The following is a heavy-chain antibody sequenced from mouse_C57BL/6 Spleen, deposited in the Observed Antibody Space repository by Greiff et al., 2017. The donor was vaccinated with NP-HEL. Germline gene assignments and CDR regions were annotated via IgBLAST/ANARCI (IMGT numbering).Heavy chain of an antibody. D-gene: IGHD2-5*01. V-gene: IGHV1-76*01. CDR2: IYPGSGNT. CDR3: ARGESNYGYFDV. CDR1: GYTFTDYY. Sequence: QVQLQQSGAELVRPGASVKLSCKASGYTFTDYYINWVKQRPGQGLEWIARIYPGSGNTYYNEKFKGKATLTAEKSSSTAYMQLSSLTSEDSAVYFCARGESNYGYFDVWGTGTTVTVSS. J-gene: IGHJ1*03.